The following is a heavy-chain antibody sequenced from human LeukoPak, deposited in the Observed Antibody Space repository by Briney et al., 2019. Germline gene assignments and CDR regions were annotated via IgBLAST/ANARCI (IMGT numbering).Heavy chain of an antibody. CDR1: GYTFTSYG. V-gene: IGHV1-8*02. CDR2: MNPNSGNT. D-gene: IGHD2-15*01. J-gene: IGHJ4*02. Sequence: GASVKVSCKASGYTFTSYGISWVRQAPGQGLEWMGWMNPNSGNTGYAQKFQGRVTMTRNTSISTAYMELSSLRSEDTAVYYCARGVRCSGGSCYGFDYWGQGTLVTVSS. CDR3: ARGVRCSGGSCYGFDY.